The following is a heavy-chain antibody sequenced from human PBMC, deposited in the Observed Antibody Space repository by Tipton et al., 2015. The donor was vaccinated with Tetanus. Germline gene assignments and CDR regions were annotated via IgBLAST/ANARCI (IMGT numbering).Heavy chain of an antibody. J-gene: IGHJ3*02. Sequence: TLSLTCTVSGGSLRSGGYYWSWIRQHPGQGLEWIGYIYYTGNTYYNPSLKSRVTLSIDMSKNQFSLRLSSVTAADTAVYFCARQFVITFGGVIDFDGFDIWGQGTMVTVSS. CDR2: IYYTGNT. V-gene: IGHV4-31*03. D-gene: IGHD3-16*02. CDR3: ARQFVITFGGVIDFDGFDI. CDR1: GGSLRSGGYY.